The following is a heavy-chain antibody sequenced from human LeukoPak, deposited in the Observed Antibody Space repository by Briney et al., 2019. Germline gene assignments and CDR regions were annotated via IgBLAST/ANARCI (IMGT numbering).Heavy chain of an antibody. CDR3: ARSRRNYYDSSGYQGGYFDL. J-gene: IGHJ2*01. V-gene: IGHV1-69*13. CDR1: GGTFSSYA. D-gene: IGHD3-22*01. CDR2: IIPIFGTA. Sequence: SVMVSCKASGGTFSSYAISWVRQAPGQGLEWMGGIIPIFGTANYAQKFQGRVTITADESTSTAYMELSSLRSEDTAVYYCARSRRNYYDSSGYQGGYFDLWGRGTLVTVSS.